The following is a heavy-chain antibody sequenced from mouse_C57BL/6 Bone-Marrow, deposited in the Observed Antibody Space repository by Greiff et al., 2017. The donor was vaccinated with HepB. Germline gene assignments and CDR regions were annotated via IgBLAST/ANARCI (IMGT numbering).Heavy chain of an antibody. J-gene: IGHJ3*01. CDR2: IRNKANGYPT. V-gene: IGHV7-3*01. CDR1: GFTFTDYS. D-gene: IGHD1-1*01. CDR3: ARYSYYGSSSWFAY. Sequence: AASGFTFTDYSMSWVRQPPWKALEWLGFIRNKANGYPTEYSASVKGRFTISRDNSQSILYLQMNALRAEDSATYYCARYSYYGSSSWFAYWGQGTLVTVSA.